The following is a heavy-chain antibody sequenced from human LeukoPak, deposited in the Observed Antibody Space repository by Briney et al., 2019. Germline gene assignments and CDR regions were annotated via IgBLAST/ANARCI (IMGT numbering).Heavy chain of an antibody. CDR1: GGSISSYY. J-gene: IGHJ3*02. CDR3: ARDDWYEWYAFDI. Sequence: SETLSLTCTVSGGSISSYYWSWIRQPPGKGLEWIGYIYYSGSTNYNPSLKSRVTISVDTSKNQFSLKLSSVTAADAAVYYCARDDWYEWYAFDIWGQGTMVTVSS. CDR2: IYYSGST. D-gene: IGHD3-9*01. V-gene: IGHV4-59*01.